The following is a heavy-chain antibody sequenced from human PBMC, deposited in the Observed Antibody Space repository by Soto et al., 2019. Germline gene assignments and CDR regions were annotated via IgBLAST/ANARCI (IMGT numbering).Heavy chain of an antibody. CDR2: IIPIFGTA. V-gene: IGHV1-69*13. D-gene: IGHD1-1*01. CDR3: ASWEFETGPTPVHYYYGMDV. J-gene: IGHJ6*02. Sequence: GASVKVSCKASGGTFSSYAISWVRQAPGQGLEWMGGIIPIFGTANYAQKFQGRVTITADESTSTAYMELSSLRSEDTAVYYCASWEFETGPTPVHYYYGMDVWGQGTTVTVSS. CDR1: GGTFSSYA.